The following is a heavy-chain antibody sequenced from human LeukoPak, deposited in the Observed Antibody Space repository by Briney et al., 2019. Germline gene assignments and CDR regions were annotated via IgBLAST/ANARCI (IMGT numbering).Heavy chain of an antibody. J-gene: IGHJ4*02. CDR2: IYYSGST. CDR1: GGSISSYY. CDR3: ASLSMVQGVMF. D-gene: IGHD3-10*01. V-gene: IGHV4-59*01. Sequence: SETLSLTCTVSGGSISSYYWSWIRQPPGKGLEWIGYIYYSGSTNYNPSLKSRVTISVDTSKNQFSLKLSSVTAADTAVYYCASLSMVQGVMFWGQGTLVTVSS.